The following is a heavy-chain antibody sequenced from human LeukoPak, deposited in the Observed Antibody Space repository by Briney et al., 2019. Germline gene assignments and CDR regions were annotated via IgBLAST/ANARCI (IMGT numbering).Heavy chain of an antibody. J-gene: IGHJ4*02. V-gene: IGHV3-30*04. Sequence: PGGSLRLSCAASGFTFSSYAMHWVRQAPGKGLEWVAVISYDGSNKYYADSVKGRFTISRDNSKNTLYLQMNSLRPEDTAIYYCAREGYYDSGSSPTFYFDYWGQGTLVTVSS. CDR2: ISYDGSNK. CDR1: GFTFSSYA. D-gene: IGHD3-10*01. CDR3: AREGYYDSGSSPTFYFDY.